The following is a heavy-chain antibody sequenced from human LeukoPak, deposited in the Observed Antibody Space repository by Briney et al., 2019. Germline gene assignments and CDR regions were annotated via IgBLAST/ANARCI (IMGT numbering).Heavy chain of an antibody. CDR3: TRGFDVSDY. CDR2: INSDGSNT. J-gene: IGHJ4*02. Sequence: GGSLRLSCAASGFTLSTYWMHWVRQAPGKGLVWVSRINSDGSNTTYADSVKGRFTISRDNAKNTLYLQMNSLGVEDSAMYYCTRGFDVSDYWGQGTVVTVSS. V-gene: IGHV3-74*01. CDR1: GFTLSTYW. D-gene: IGHD3-16*01.